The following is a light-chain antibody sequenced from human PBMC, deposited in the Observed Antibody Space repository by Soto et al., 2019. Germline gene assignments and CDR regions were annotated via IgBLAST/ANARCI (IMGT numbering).Light chain of an antibody. J-gene: IGKJ1*01. Sequence: EIVMTQSPATLSVSPGERATLSCRASQSVSSNLAWYQQKPGQAPRLLIYGASTRATGIPARFSGSGSGTEFTLTISSLQSEDFATYYCQQYYSYSWTFGQGTKVDI. CDR3: QQYYSYSWT. V-gene: IGKV3-15*01. CDR1: QSVSSN. CDR2: GAS.